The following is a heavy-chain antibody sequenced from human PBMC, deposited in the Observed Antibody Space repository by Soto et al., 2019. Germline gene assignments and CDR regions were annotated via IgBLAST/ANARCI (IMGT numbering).Heavy chain of an antibody. CDR1: GGSISSGGSS. Sequence: QLQLQESGSGLVKPSQTLSLTCAVSGGSISSGGSSWSWIRQPPGQGLEWIGYIYHSGSTYYNPPRKSQVTIPVDRSNNQFSLKLSSVTAADTAVYYCARGGILTGYSFDYWGQGTLVTVSS. V-gene: IGHV4-30-2*01. CDR2: IYHSGST. J-gene: IGHJ4*02. D-gene: IGHD3-9*01. CDR3: ARGGILTGYSFDY.